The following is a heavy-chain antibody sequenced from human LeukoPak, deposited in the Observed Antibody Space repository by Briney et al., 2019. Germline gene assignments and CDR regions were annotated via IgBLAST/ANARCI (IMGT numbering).Heavy chain of an antibody. D-gene: IGHD5-24*01. CDR1: GSTFSSYE. Sequence: GGSLRLSGAASGSTFSSYEMNWVRQAPGKGRGWVSYISSSGSTIYYTGSVKGRFTISRDNAKNSLYLQMNSLRAEDSAVYYCARPRKDGGVPRDGYNQAGYWGQGTLVTVSS. CDR2: ISSSGSTI. J-gene: IGHJ4*02. V-gene: IGHV3-48*03. CDR3: ARPRKDGGVPRDGYNQAGY.